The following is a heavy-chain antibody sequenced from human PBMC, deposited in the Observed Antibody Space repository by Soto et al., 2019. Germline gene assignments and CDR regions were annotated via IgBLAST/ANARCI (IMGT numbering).Heavy chain of an antibody. V-gene: IGHV2-5*01. CDR3: XXXXXXXXXXGAFDP. CDR2: IFWNDDK. CDR1: GFSLSTSAVG. J-gene: IGHJ5*02. Sequence: QITLKESGPTLVKPTQTLTLTCTFSGFSLSTSAVGVGWIRQPPGKALEWLAVIFWNDDKRYSPSLKSRLTXXXXXXXXXXXXXXXXXXXXXXXXXXXXXXXXXXXXXGAFDPWGQGTLVTVSS. D-gene: IGHD1-26*01.